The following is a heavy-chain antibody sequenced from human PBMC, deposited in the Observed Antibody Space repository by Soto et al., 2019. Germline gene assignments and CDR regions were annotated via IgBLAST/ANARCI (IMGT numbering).Heavy chain of an antibody. V-gene: IGHV4-34*01. CDR3: ARGLISGSHYSGGWYYFDS. D-gene: IGHD1-26*01. CDR1: GGSFSVYI. CDR2: INHSGSA. Sequence: QVQLQQSGAGLLKPSETLSLTCDVYGGSFSVYIWTWIRQTPGKGLQWIGQINHSGSANYNPSLKNRVTISVHTSNSQFSLELSSVTAADTAVYYCARGLISGSHYSGGWYYFDSWGQGTQVTVSS. J-gene: IGHJ4*02.